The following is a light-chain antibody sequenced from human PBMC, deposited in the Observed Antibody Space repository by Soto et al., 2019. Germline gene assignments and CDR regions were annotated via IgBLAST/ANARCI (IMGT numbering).Light chain of an antibody. CDR2: SDD. CDR1: SSNIGNNA. V-gene: IGLV1-36*01. Sequence: QSVLTQPPSVSAAPRQRVTISCSGSSSNIGNNAVNWYQQFPGKAPKLLIHSDDRVPSGVSDRFSGSKSGTSASLAISGVQSEDEADYYCAAWDDSLNGPVFGGGTQLTVL. J-gene: IGLJ7*01. CDR3: AAWDDSLNGPV.